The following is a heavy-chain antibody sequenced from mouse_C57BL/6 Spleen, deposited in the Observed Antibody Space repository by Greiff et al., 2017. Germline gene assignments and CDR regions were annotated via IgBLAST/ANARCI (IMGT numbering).Heavy chain of an antibody. Sequence: VKLQESGAELARPGASVKMSCKASGYTFTSYTMHWVKQRPGQGLEWIGYINPSSGYTKYNQKFKDKATLTADKSSSTAYMQLSSLTSEDSAVYYCATGSSYVDYWGQGTTLTVSS. J-gene: IGHJ2*01. CDR2: INPSSGYT. D-gene: IGHD1-1*01. CDR1: GYTFTSYT. V-gene: IGHV1-4*01. CDR3: ATGSSYVDY.